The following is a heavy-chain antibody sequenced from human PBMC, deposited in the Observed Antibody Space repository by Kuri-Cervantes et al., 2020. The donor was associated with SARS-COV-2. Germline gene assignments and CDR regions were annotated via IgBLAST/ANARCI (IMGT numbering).Heavy chain of an antibody. V-gene: IGHV3-30*18. J-gene: IGHJ6*02. D-gene: IGHD2-2*01. CDR3: AKALRIAVVPAALGFDYYYGMDV. CDR2: ISYDGSNK. Sequence: GGSLRLSCAASGFTFSSYGMHWVRQAPGKGLEWVAVISYDGSNKYYADSVKGRFTISRDNSKNTLYLQMNSLRAEDTAVYYCAKALRIAVVPAALGFDYYYGMDVWGQGTTVTVSS. CDR1: GFTFSSYG.